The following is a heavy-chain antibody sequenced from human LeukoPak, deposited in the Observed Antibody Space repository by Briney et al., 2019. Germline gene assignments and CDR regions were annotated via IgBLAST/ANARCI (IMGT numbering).Heavy chain of an antibody. J-gene: IGHJ4*02. D-gene: IGHD5-18*01. V-gene: IGHV3-9*01. CDR1: GFIFDDYA. Sequence: GGSLRLSCAASGFIFDDYAMHWVRQAPGKGLEWVSGTSWNSGSIGYADSVKGRFTISRDNSKNTLYLQMNSLRAEDTAVYYCAKAADTAMVTRGGYFDYWGQGTLATVSS. CDR3: AKAADTAMVTRGGYFDY. CDR2: TSWNSGSI.